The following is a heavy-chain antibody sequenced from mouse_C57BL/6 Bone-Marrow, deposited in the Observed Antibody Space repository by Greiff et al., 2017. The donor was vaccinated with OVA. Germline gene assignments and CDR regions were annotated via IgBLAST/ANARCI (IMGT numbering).Heavy chain of an antibody. CDR2: ICRGGST. Sequence: QVQLKESGPGLVQPSQSLSITCTVSGFSLTSYGVHWVRQSPGQGLEWLGVICRGGSTDYYAAFMSRLSITRDNYKSQVFLKMNSLQADDTAIYYCAISDGYFSFAYWGQGTLVTVSA. CDR3: AISDGYFSFAY. CDR1: GFSLTSYG. J-gene: IGHJ3*01. V-gene: IGHV2-5*01. D-gene: IGHD2-3*01.